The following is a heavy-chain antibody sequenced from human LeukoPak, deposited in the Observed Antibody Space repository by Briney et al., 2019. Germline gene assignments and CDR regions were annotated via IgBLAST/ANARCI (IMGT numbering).Heavy chain of an antibody. J-gene: IGHJ4*02. CDR1: GGSFSGYY. CDR2: INHSGST. CDR3: ARGLRYFDWLLYYFDY. Sequence: SETLSLTCAVYGGSFSGYYWSWIRQPPGKGLEWIGEINHSGSTNYNPSLKGRVTISVDTSKNQFSLKLSSVTAADTAVYYCARGLRYFDWLLYYFDYWGQGTLVTVSS. D-gene: IGHD3-9*01. V-gene: IGHV4-34*01.